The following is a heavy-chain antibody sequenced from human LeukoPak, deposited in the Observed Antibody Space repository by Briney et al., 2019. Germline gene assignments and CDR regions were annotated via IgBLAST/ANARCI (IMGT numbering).Heavy chain of an antibody. CDR3: ARVWFGEPYFDY. CDR2: IYYSGST. J-gene: IGHJ4*02. D-gene: IGHD3-10*01. CDR1: GGAISSSHYY. Sequence: PSETLSLTCTVSGGAISSSHYYWGWIRQPPGKGLEWIGSIYYSGSTSYNSSLKSRVTISVDTSKNQFSLKLSSVTAADTAVYYCARVWFGEPYFDYWGQGTLVTVSS. V-gene: IGHV4-39*07.